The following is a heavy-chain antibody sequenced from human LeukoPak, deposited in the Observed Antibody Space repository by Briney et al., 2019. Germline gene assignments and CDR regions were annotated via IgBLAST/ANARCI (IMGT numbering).Heavy chain of an antibody. CDR1: GYTLTELS. Sequence: ASVKVSCKVSGYTLTELSMHWVRQAPGKGLERMGGFDPEDGETIYARKFQGRVTMTEDTSTDTAYMELSSLRSEDTAVYYCATRAWAHFDWLLSWGQGTLVTVSS. J-gene: IGHJ5*02. V-gene: IGHV1-24*01. D-gene: IGHD3-9*01. CDR3: ATRAWAHFDWLLS. CDR2: FDPEDGET.